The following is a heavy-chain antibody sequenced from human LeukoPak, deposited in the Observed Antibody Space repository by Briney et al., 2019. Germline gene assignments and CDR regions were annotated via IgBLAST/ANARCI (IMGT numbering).Heavy chain of an antibody. D-gene: IGHD6-13*01. CDR1: GYTFTDYY. J-gene: IGHJ5*02. Sequence: ASVKVSCKASGYTFTDYYIHWLRQAPGQGLEWMGWINPNSGDTNPAQKFQGRVTMTRDTSISTVYMELSRLRSDDTAVYYCARDIVAARFDPWGQGTLVTVSS. V-gene: IGHV1-2*02. CDR2: INPNSGDT. CDR3: ARDIVAARFDP.